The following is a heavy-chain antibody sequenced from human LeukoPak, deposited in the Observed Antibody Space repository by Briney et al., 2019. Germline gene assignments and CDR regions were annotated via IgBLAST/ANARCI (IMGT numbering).Heavy chain of an antibody. CDR3: ARGAEGIAATDSNFDY. Sequence: GGSLRLSCAASGFTFSRNSMNWVRQAPGKGLEWVSSISTSSSYIYYADSLKGRFTISRDNAKNSLYLQMNSLRAEDTAVYYCARGAEGIAATDSNFDYWGQGTLVTVSS. CDR2: ISTSSSYI. D-gene: IGHD6-13*01. V-gene: IGHV3-21*01. J-gene: IGHJ4*02. CDR1: GFTFSRNS.